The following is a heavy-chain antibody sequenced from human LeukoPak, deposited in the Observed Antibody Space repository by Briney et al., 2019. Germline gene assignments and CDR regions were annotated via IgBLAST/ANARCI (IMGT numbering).Heavy chain of an antibody. CDR1: GYTFTGYY. J-gene: IGHJ4*02. D-gene: IGHD6-13*01. CDR2: INPNSGGT. CDR3: TITSSSWYSYYFDY. Sequence: GASVTVSFTASGYTFTGYYMHWVRQAPGQGLEWMGWINPNSGGTNYAQKFQGWVTMTRDTSIGTAYMELSRLRSDDTAVYYCTITSSSWYSYYFDYWGQGTLVTVSS. V-gene: IGHV1-2*04.